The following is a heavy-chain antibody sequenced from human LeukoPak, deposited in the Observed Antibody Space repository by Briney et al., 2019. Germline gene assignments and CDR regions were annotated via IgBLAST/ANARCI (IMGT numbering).Heavy chain of an antibody. CDR2: IYYSGST. CDR3: ARVSWIAVAGTGKGEDAFDI. Sequence: SETLSLTCTVSGGSISSYYWSWIRQPPGKGLEGLGYIYYSGSTNYNPSLKSRVTISVDTSKNQFSLKLSSVTAADTAVYYCARVSWIAVAGTGKGEDAFDIWGQGTMVTVSS. V-gene: IGHV4-59*01. CDR1: GGSISSYY. J-gene: IGHJ3*02. D-gene: IGHD6-19*01.